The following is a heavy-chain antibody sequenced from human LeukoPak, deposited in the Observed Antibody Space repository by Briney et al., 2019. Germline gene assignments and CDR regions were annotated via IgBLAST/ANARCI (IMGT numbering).Heavy chain of an antibody. D-gene: IGHD6-19*01. CDR3: ARGGSGWYGSDY. V-gene: IGHV1-69*13. CDR2: IIPIFGTA. CDR1: GGTFSSYA. Sequence: SVKVSCKASGGTFSSYAISWVRQAPGQGLEWMGGIIPIFGTASYAQKFQGRVTITADESTSTAYMELSSLRSEDTAVYYCARGGSGWYGSDYWGQGTLVTVSS. J-gene: IGHJ4*02.